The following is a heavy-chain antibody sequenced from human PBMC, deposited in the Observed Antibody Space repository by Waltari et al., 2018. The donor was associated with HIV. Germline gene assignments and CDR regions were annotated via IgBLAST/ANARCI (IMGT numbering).Heavy chain of an antibody. D-gene: IGHD3-3*01. J-gene: IGHJ5*02. CDR3: ARDRPITIFGVGGSWFDP. CDR1: GGTFSSYA. V-gene: IGHV1-69*04. CDR2: IIPILGIA. Sequence: QVQLVQSGAEVKKPGSSVKVSCKASGGTFSSYAISWVRQAPGQGLEWMGRIIPILGIANYAQKFQGRVTITADKSTSTAYMELSSLRSEDTAVYYCARDRPITIFGVGGSWFDPWGQGTLVTVSS.